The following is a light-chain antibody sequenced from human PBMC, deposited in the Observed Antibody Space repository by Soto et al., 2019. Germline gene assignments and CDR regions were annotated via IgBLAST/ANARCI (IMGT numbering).Light chain of an antibody. J-gene: IGKJ4*01. CDR3: QQRRNWPLT. CDR2: NAS. V-gene: IGKV3-11*01. CDR1: QSVGNF. Sequence: EVVRSQSPATLSLSQGERATLSCRASQSVGNFLAWYQHRPGQAPRLLILNASTRATGIPPRFSGSGSGTDFTLTISRLEPEDFAVYYCQQRRNWPLTFGGGTKVYIK.